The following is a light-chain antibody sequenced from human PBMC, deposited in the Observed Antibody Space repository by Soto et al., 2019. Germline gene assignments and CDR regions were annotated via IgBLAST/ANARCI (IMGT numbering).Light chain of an antibody. CDR1: QDISNY. J-gene: IGKJ1*01. Sequence: DIQMTQSPSSLSASVGDRVTITCQASQDISNYLNWYQQKPGKAPKLLIYDASNLETGVPSRFSGSGSGTEFTLTITSLQPDDFATYYCQQFNSYSRTFGQGTKV. CDR3: QQFNSYSRT. CDR2: DAS. V-gene: IGKV1-33*01.